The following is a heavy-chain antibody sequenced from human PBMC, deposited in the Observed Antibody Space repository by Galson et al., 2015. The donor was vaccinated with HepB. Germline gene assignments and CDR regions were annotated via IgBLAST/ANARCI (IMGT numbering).Heavy chain of an antibody. D-gene: IGHD5-12*01. V-gene: IGHV3-11*06. CDR1: GFTFSDYY. Sequence: SLRLSCAASGFTFSDYYMSWIRQAPGKGLEWVSYISSSSSYTNYADSVKGRFTISRDNAKNSLYLQMNSLRAEDTAVYYCARDSWGGYSGPEPAFDIWGQGTMVTVSS. J-gene: IGHJ3*02. CDR3: ARDSWGGYSGPEPAFDI. CDR2: ISSSSSYT.